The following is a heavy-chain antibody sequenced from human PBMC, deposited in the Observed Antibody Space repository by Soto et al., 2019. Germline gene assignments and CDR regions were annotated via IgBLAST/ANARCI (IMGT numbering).Heavy chain of an antibody. J-gene: IGHJ4*02. Sequence: SETLSLTCTVSGGSISSGDYYWRWIRQPPGKGLEWIGYIYYSGSTYYNPSLKSRVTISVDTSKNQFSLKLSSVTAADTAVYYCASLISVTAIFDYWGQGTLVTVSS. CDR3: ASLISVTAIFDY. D-gene: IGHD2-21*02. CDR1: GGSISSGDYY. V-gene: IGHV4-30-4*01. CDR2: IYYSGST.